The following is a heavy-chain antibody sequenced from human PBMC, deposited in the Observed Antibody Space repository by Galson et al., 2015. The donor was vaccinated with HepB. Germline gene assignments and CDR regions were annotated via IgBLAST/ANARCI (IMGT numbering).Heavy chain of an antibody. CDR1: GYTFTSYG. J-gene: IGHJ6*02. Sequence: SVKVSCKASGYTFTSYGISWVRQAPGQGLEWMGWISAYNGNTNYAQKLQGRVTMTTDTSTSTAYMELRSLRSDDTAVYYCARGGIYYGSGSPYRMDVWGQGTTVTVSS. CDR2: ISAYNGNT. CDR3: ARGGIYYGSGSPYRMDV. V-gene: IGHV1-18*04. D-gene: IGHD3-10*01.